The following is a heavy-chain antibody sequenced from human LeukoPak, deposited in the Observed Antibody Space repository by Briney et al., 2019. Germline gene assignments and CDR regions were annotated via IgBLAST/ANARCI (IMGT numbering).Heavy chain of an antibody. Sequence: ASVKVSCRASGYTFTSYGISWVRQAPGQGLEWMGWISAYNGNTNYAQKLQGRVTMTKDTSTSTAYMELRSLRSDDTAVYYCARAGEIAAAGTLYNWVDPWGQGTLVTVSS. CDR3: ARAGEIAAAGTLYNWVDP. CDR1: GYTFTSYG. J-gene: IGHJ5*02. D-gene: IGHD6-13*01. V-gene: IGHV1-18*01. CDR2: ISAYNGNT.